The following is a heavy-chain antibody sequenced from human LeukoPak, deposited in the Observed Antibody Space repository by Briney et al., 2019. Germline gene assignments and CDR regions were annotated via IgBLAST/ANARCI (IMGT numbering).Heavy chain of an antibody. Sequence: QASETLSLTCTVSGGSISSYYWSWIRQPPGKGLEWIGYIYYSGSTNYNPSLKSRVTISVDTSKNQFSLKLSSVTAADTAVYYCARHVLPPRPDAFDIWGQGTMVTVSS. V-gene: IGHV4-59*08. D-gene: IGHD2-8*01. J-gene: IGHJ3*02. CDR3: ARHVLPPRPDAFDI. CDR1: GGSISSYY. CDR2: IYYSGST.